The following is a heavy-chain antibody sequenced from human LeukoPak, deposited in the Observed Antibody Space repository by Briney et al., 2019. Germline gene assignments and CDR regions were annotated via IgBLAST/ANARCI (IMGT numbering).Heavy chain of an antibody. J-gene: IGHJ4*02. V-gene: IGHV4-34*01. CDR3: ARHTYGDYTYYFDY. D-gene: IGHD4-17*01. CDR1: GGSFSGYF. Sequence: PSETLSLTCAVYGGSFSGYFWNWIRQPPGKGLEWIGEINHSGSTNYNPSLKSRVTISVDTSKNQFSLKLSSVTAADTAVYYCARHTYGDYTYYFDYWGQGTLVTVSS. CDR2: INHSGST.